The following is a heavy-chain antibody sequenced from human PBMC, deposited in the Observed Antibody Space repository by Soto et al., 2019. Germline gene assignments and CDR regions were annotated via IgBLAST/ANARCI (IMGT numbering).Heavy chain of an antibody. CDR3: ARLTGTTPFDY. CDR1: GGSISSSSYY. J-gene: IGHJ4*02. CDR2: IYYSGST. D-gene: IGHD1-7*01. Sequence: KTSETLSLTCTVSGGSISSSSYYWGWIRQPPGKGLEWIGSIYYSGSTYYNPSLKSRVTISVDTSKNQFSLKLSSVTAADTAVYYCARLTGTTPFDYWGQGTLVTVSS. V-gene: IGHV4-39*01.